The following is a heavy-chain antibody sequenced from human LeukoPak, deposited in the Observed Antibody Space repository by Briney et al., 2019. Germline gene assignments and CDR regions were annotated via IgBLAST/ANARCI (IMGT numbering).Heavy chain of an antibody. CDR1: GYTFAGYY. CDR2: INPNSGGT. V-gene: IGHV1-2*02. D-gene: IGHD4-11*01. CDR3: ARPRTVKSRSSTFDY. J-gene: IGHJ4*02. Sequence: GASVKVSCKASGYTFAGYYMHWVRQAPGQGLEWMGWINPNSGGTNYAQKFQGRVTMTRDTSISTAYMELSRLRSDDTVVYYCARPRTVKSRSSTFDYWGQGTLVTVSS.